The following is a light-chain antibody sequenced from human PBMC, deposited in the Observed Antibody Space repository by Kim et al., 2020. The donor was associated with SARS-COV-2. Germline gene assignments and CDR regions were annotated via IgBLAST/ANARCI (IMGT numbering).Light chain of an antibody. J-gene: IGLJ3*02. CDR2: EDN. CDR1: SGSIASNY. V-gene: IGLV6-57*03. CDR3: QSYDSSNPWV. Sequence: KTVTHSCTRSSGSIASNYVQWYQQRPGSAPTTVIYEDNQRPSGVPDRFSGSIDSSSNSASLTISGLKTEDEADYYCQSYDSSNPWVFGGGTQLTVL.